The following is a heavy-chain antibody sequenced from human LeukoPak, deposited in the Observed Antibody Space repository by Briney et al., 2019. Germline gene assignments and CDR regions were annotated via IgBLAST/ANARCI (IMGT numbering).Heavy chain of an antibody. Sequence: GGSLRLSCAASGFIFSTYSMNWVRQAPGKGLEWVSYISSSSSTIYYADSVKGRFTISRDNAKNSLSLQMNSLRAEDTAVFYCARQSRPGYFDYWGQGTLVTVSS. CDR3: ARQSRPGYFDY. CDR1: GFIFSTYS. J-gene: IGHJ4*02. CDR2: ISSSSSTI. V-gene: IGHV3-48*01.